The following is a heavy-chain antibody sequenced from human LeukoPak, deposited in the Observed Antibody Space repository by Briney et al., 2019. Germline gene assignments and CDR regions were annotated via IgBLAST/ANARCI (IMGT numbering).Heavy chain of an antibody. J-gene: IGHJ4*02. D-gene: IGHD3-22*01. CDR3: ARVQARGSGYYPSPLDY. CDR2: ISAYNGNT. V-gene: IGHV1-18*01. CDR1: GYTFTSYG. Sequence: EASVKVSCKASGYTFTSYGISWVRQAPGQGLEWMGWISAYNGNTNYAQKLQGRVTVTTDTSTSTAYMELRSLRSDDTAVYYCARVQARGSGYYPSPLDYWGQGTLVTVSS.